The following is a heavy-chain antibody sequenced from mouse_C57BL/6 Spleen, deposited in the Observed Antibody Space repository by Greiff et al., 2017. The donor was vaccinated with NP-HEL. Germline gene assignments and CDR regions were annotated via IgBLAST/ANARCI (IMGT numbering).Heavy chain of an antibody. V-gene: IGHV5-9*01. CDR2: ISGGGGNT. J-gene: IGHJ2*01. CDR1: GFTFSSYT. CDR3: ARQDVYYFDY. Sequence: VQGVESGGGLVKPGGSLKLSCAASGFTFSSYTMSWVRQTPEKRLEWVATISGGGGNTYYPDSVKGRFTISRDNAKNTLYLQMSSLRSEDTALYYCARQDVYYFDYWGQGTTLTVSS.